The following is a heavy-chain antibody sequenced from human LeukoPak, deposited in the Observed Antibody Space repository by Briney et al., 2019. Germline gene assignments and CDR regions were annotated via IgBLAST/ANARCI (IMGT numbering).Heavy chain of an antibody. Sequence: EASVKVSCKASGYTFAGYYMHWVRQAPGQGLEWMGWINPNSGGTNYAQKFQGRVTMTRDTSISTAYMELSRLRSDDTAVYYCARVSGSYSYYYYGMDVWGQGTTVTVSS. CDR3: ARVSGSYSYYYYGMDV. V-gene: IGHV1-2*02. CDR2: INPNSGGT. CDR1: GYTFAGYY. D-gene: IGHD1-26*01. J-gene: IGHJ6*02.